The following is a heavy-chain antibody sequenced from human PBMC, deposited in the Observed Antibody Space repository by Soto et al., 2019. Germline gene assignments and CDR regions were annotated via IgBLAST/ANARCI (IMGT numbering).Heavy chain of an antibody. V-gene: IGHV4-34*01. D-gene: IGHD1-7*01. CDR2: INHSGST. CDR3: ARDKTTGLFDY. CDR1: GGSFSGYY. J-gene: IGHJ4*02. Sequence: SETLSLTCAVSGGSFSGYYWTWIRQPPGTGLEWIGEINHSGSTNYNPSLKSRVTISVDTSKNQFSLKLTSVTAADTAVYHCARDKTTGLFDYWGQGTLVT.